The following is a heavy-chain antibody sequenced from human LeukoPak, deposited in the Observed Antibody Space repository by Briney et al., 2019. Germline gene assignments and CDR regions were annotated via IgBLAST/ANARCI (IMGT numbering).Heavy chain of an antibody. Sequence: PGGSLRLSCAASGFTFSSYGMHWVRQAPGKGLEWVAVIWYDGSNKYYADSVKGRFTISRDNSKNTLYLQMNSLGAEDTAVYYCAKDRGGCYAFDYWGQGSLVTVSS. D-gene: IGHD1-26*01. J-gene: IGHJ4*02. CDR2: IWYDGSNK. CDR3: AKDRGGCYAFDY. CDR1: GFTFSSYG. V-gene: IGHV3-33*06.